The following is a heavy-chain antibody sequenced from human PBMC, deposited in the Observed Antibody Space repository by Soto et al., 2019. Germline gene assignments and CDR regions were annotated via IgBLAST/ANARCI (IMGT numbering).Heavy chain of an antibody. Sequence: ASVKVSCKASGYTFTGYYMHWVRQAPGQGLEWMGWINPNSGGTNYAQKFQGWVTMTRDTSISTAYMELIRLRSDDTAVYYCARDQVGYYDSSGPLGYWGQGTLVTVSS. J-gene: IGHJ4*02. CDR1: GYTFTGYY. D-gene: IGHD3-22*01. V-gene: IGHV1-2*04. CDR3: ARDQVGYYDSSGPLGY. CDR2: INPNSGGT.